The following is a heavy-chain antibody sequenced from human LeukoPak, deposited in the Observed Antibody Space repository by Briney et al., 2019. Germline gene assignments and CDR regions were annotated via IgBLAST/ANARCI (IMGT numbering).Heavy chain of an antibody. V-gene: IGHV3-74*01. J-gene: IGHJ4*02. Sequence: GGSLRLSCAASGIIFSNYWMHWVRHAPGKGLGWVSRINRDGSSTSYADSVKGRFTISRDNAKNTLYLQMNSLRAEDTAVYYCARGGGYSYGSFDYWGQGTLVTVSS. CDR2: INRDGSST. D-gene: IGHD5-18*01. CDR1: GIIFSNYW. CDR3: ARGGGYSYGSFDY.